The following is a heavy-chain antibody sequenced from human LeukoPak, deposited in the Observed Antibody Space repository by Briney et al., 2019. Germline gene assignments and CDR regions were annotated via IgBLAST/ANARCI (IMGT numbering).Heavy chain of an antibody. J-gene: IGHJ4*02. CDR3: AADYYYDSSGYFPPGGY. CDR2: IVVGSGNT. Sequence: SVRVSCKASGFTFTSSAMQWVRQARGQRLEWIGWIVVGSGNTNYAQKFQERVSITRDMSTSTAYMELSSLRSEDTAVYYCAADYYYDSSGYFPPGGYWGQGTLVTVSS. V-gene: IGHV1-58*02. CDR1: GFTFTSSA. D-gene: IGHD3-22*01.